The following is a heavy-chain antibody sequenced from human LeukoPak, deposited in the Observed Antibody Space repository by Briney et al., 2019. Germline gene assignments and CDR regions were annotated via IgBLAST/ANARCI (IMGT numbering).Heavy chain of an antibody. D-gene: IGHD2-15*01. CDR1: GGTFSSYA. CDR2: IIPILGIA. CDR3: ASFSGYCSGGSCYLSRYYGMDV. J-gene: IGHJ6*02. Sequence: SVKVSCKASGGTFSSYAISWVRQAPGQGLEWMGRIIPILGIANYAQKFQGRVTITAGKSTSTAYMELSSLRSEDTAVYYCASFSGYCSGGSCYLSRYYGMDVWGQGTTVTVSS. V-gene: IGHV1-69*04.